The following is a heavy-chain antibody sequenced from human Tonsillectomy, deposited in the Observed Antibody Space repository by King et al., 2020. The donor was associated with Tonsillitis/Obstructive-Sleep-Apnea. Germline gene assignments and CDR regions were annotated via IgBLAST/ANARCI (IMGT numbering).Heavy chain of an antibody. D-gene: IGHD2-2*01. J-gene: IGHJ5*02. CDR3: ARHRGYCSSTSCKYNWFDP. V-gene: IGHV4-39*01. Sequence: QLQESGPGLVKPSETLSLTCTVSGGSISSSSYYWGWIRQPPGKGLEWIGSIYYSGSTYHNPSLKSRVTISADPSKNQFSLKLNSVTAADTAVYYCARHRGYCSSTSCKYNWFDPWGQGTLVTVSS. CDR2: IYYSGST. CDR1: GGSISSSSYY.